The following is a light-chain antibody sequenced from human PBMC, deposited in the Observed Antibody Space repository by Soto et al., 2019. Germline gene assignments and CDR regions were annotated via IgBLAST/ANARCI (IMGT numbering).Light chain of an antibody. V-gene: IGKV1-9*01. J-gene: IGKJ1*01. CDR3: QQLNSYPRT. CDR2: AAS. Sequence: IPLTQSPSSLSASVGDRVTITCRASQGISSYLAWYQQKPGKAPKLLIYAASTLQSGVQSRFSGSGSGTDFTLSISSLQAEDFATYYCQQLNSYPRTFGQGTKVEIK. CDR1: QGISSY.